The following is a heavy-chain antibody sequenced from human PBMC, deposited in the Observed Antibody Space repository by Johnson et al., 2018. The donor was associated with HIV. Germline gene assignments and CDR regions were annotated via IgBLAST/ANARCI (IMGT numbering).Heavy chain of an antibody. D-gene: IGHD3-22*01. CDR2: ISGSGSTL. J-gene: IGHJ3*01. Sequence: QMLLVESGGGLVQPGGSLRLSCAASGITFSDYYMSWIRQAPGKGLEWVSYISGSGSTLYYADSVKGRFTISRDNAKNSLYLQMNSLRAEDTAVYYCARDWGPRLGYYDSSGYYWAFDVWGQGTMVTVSS. CDR3: ARDWGPRLGYYDSSGYYWAFDV. CDR1: GITFSDYY. V-gene: IGHV3-11*04.